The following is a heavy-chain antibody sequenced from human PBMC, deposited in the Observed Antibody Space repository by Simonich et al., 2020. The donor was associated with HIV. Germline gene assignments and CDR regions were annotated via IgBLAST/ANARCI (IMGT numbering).Heavy chain of an antibody. CDR3: ARDRRSMTTVAYSWYFDL. D-gene: IGHD4-17*01. V-gene: IGHV1-69*13. CDR2: IMLSCGTA. CDR1: GGTFSSYA. Sequence: QVQLVQSGAEVRKPGSSVKVSCKASGGTFSSYAISWVRQAPGQGLEWMGGIMLSCGTATDYAQKFQGRVTITADKSTSIAYRELTSLRSEDTAVYYCARDRRSMTTVAYSWYFDLWGRGTLVTVSS. J-gene: IGHJ2*01.